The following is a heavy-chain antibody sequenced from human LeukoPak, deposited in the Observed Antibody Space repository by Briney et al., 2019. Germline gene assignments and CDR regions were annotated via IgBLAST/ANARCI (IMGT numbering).Heavy chain of an antibody. Sequence: PGGSLRLSCAVSGITLSNYGMSWVRQAPGKGLEWVAGISGSGGRTNYADSVKGRFTISRDNAKNSLYLQMNSLRAEDTALYYCAKGSGYRSGYFDYWGQGTLVTVSS. V-gene: IGHV3-23*01. J-gene: IGHJ4*02. D-gene: IGHD6-25*01. CDR2: ISGSGGRT. CDR3: AKGSGYRSGYFDY. CDR1: GITLSNYG.